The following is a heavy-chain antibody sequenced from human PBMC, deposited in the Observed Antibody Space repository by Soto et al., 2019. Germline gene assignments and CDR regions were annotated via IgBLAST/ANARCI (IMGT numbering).Heavy chain of an antibody. CDR2: LYYSGST. CDR1: GGSISSSSSY. V-gene: IGHV4-39*01. Sequence: QLQLQESGPGLVKPSETLSLTCSVSGGSISSSSSYWGWSLQPPGTGLEWIGSLYYSGSTYYNPSLTTRVIISVDTSKKQCARKLSSVTAADTGVYYRAGLAFCGGDCYPGWFDPCGQGTLVTVSS. J-gene: IGHJ5*02. D-gene: IGHD2-21*02. CDR3: AGLAFCGGDCYPGWFDP.